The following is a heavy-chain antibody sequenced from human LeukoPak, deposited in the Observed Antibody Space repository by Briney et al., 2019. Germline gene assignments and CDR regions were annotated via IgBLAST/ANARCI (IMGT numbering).Heavy chain of an antibody. CDR1: GFSLNTRGVC. D-gene: IGHD4-11*01. V-gene: IGHV2-5*02. CDR3: ARLTTGNNCFDP. CDR2: ICWDDDK. Sequence: SGPTLVNPTETLTLTCTFSGFSLNTRGVCVGWIRQSPRKALEWLALICWDDDKRYSPSLKSRLTITKDTSKNHVVLTMTNMDPVDTATYYCARLTTGNNCFDPWGQGTLVTVSS. J-gene: IGHJ5*02.